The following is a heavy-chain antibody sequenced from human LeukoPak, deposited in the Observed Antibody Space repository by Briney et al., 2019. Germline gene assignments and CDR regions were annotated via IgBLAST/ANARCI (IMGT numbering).Heavy chain of an antibody. CDR1: GGTFSSYA. Sequence: SVKVSCKASGGTFSSYAISWVRQAPGQGLEWMGRIIPILCIANYAQKFQGRVTITADKSTSTAYMELSSLRSEDTAVYYCARDKKTGSGYDYGYYGQFDYWGQGTLVTVSS. CDR2: IIPILCIA. D-gene: IGHD5-12*01. CDR3: ARDKKTGSGYDYGYYGQFDY. V-gene: IGHV1-69*04. J-gene: IGHJ4*02.